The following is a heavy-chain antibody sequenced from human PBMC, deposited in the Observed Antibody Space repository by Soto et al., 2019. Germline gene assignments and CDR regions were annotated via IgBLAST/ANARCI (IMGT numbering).Heavy chain of an antibody. Sequence: QLHLVHSGAVVKKPGASVTVSCSASGYPVTAYYMHWVRQAPGRGLEWMGGINPATGAAKYTQTFQGRVTMTRDTSTSTVFMEPSGPTSEDTAVFYCARGGGVGVAGSAAFDMWGQGTLVTVSS. J-gene: IGHJ3*02. CDR1: GYPVTAYY. CDR2: INPATGAA. D-gene: IGHD3-3*01. V-gene: IGHV1-2*02. CDR3: ARGGGVGVAGSAAFDM.